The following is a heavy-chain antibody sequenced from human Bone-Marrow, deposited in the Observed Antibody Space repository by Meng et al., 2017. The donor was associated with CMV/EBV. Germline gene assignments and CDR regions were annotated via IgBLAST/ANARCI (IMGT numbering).Heavy chain of an antibody. CDR3: ARSEVATASGGYFDY. J-gene: IGHJ4*02. CDR1: GGTFSSYA. D-gene: IGHD5-12*01. CDR2: IIPIFGTA. Sequence: SGGTFSSYAISWVRQAPGQGREWMGGIIPIFGTANYAQKFQGRVTITADESTSTAYMELSSLRSEDTAVYYCARSEVATASGGYFDYWGQGTLVTVSS. V-gene: IGHV1-69*01.